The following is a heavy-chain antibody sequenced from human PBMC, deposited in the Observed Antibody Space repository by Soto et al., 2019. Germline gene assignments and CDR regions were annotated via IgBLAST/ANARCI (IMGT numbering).Heavy chain of an antibody. Sequence: LSLSCAASGFTFSSYGMHWVRQAPGKGLEWVAVIWYDGSNKYYADSVKGRFTISRDNSKNTLYLQMNSLRAEDTAVYYCARGNRYGSYYDYWGQGNLVTVSS. J-gene: IGHJ4*02. CDR1: GFTFSSYG. D-gene: IGHD5-18*01. CDR2: IWYDGSNK. V-gene: IGHV3-33*01. CDR3: ARGNRYGSYYDY.